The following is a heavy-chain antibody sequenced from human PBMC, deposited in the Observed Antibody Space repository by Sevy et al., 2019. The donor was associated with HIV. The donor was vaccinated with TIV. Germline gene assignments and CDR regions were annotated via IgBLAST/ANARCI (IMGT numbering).Heavy chain of an antibody. Sequence: GGSLRLSCATSGISIDDYTIHWVRQAPGKGLDWVALITWDGSSTYTDSVKGRFTISRDKSKNSLYLQMNSLRTEDSAIYYSAKDITAMAIDYAMDVWGQGTTVTVSS. V-gene: IGHV3-43*01. J-gene: IGHJ6*02. CDR2: ITWDGSST. CDR3: AKDITAMAIDYAMDV. CDR1: GISIDDYT.